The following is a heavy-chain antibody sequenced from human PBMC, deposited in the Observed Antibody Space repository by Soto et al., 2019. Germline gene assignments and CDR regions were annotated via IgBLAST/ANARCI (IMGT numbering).Heavy chain of an antibody. J-gene: IGHJ3*02. CDR1: GFTFSSYA. D-gene: IGHD3-22*01. CDR2: ISYDGSNK. CDR3: VRETYYYDSSGYYLGGGADAFDI. V-gene: IGHV3-30-3*01. Sequence: QVQLVESGGGVVQPGRSLRLSCAASGFTFSSYAMHWVRQAPGKGLEWVAVISYDGSNKYYADSVKGRFTISRDNSKNTLYLQMNSLRPEDTVVYYCVRETYYYDSSGYYLGGGADAFDIWGQGTMVTVSS.